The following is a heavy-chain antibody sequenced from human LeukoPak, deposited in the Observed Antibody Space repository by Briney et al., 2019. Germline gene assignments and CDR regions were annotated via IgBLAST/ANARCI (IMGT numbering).Heavy chain of an antibody. Sequence: ASVKVSCKASGYTFTNYYIHWARQAPGQGLEWMGLINPGGGNTNYAQNLQGRVTMTRDTSASTVYMELSSLRSEDTAIYYYARIRDGYNDAYDIWGQGTVVTVPS. CDR2: INPGGGNT. D-gene: IGHD5-24*01. J-gene: IGHJ3*02. CDR1: GYTFTNYY. V-gene: IGHV1-46*01. CDR3: ARIRDGYNDAYDI.